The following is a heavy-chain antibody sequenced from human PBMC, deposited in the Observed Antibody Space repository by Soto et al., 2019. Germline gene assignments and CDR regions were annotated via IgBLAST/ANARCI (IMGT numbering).Heavy chain of an antibody. CDR2: ISYDGSNK. CDR1: GFTFSSYG. J-gene: IGHJ4*02. V-gene: IGHV3-30*18. D-gene: IGHD3-3*01. CDR3: AKNHYDFWSGYYIGY. Sequence: GGSLRLSCAASGFTFSSYGMHWVRQAPGKGLEWVAVISYDGSNKYYADSVKGRFTTSRDNSKNTLYLQMNSLRAEDTAVYYCAKNHYDFWSGYYIGYWGQGTLVTVSS.